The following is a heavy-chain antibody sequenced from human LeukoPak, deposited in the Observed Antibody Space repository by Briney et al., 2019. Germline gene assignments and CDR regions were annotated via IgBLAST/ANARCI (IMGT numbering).Heavy chain of an antibody. J-gene: IGHJ6*03. D-gene: IGHD5-12*01. CDR2: IQNDGSTT. V-gene: IGHV3-74*01. Sequence: GGSLRLSCAASGFTLSHYWMHWVRQGPGKGLVWVSLIQNDGSTTNYADSVKGRFTISRDNAKNTLYLQMNSLRDEDTAVYYCARVGYGVYYYYYYYMDVWGKGTTVTVSS. CDR3: ARVGYGVYYYYYYYMDV. CDR1: GFTLSHYW.